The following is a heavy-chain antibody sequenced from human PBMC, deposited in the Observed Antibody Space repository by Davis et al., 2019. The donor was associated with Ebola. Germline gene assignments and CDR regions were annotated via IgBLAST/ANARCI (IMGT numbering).Heavy chain of an antibody. CDR2: IYPGDSDT. J-gene: IGHJ4*02. D-gene: IGHD6-19*01. CDR1: GYSFTSYW. V-gene: IGHV5-51*01. Sequence: GGSLRLSCKGSGYSFTSYWIGWVRQMPGKGLEWMGIIYPGDSDTRYSPSFQGQVTISADKSISTAYLQWSSLKASDTAMYYCARLDWGVYSSGWYGNDYWSQGTLVTVSS. CDR3: ARLDWGVYSSGWYGNDY.